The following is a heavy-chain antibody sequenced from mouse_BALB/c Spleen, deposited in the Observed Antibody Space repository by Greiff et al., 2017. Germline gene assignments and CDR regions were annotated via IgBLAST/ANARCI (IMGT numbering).Heavy chain of an antibody. D-gene: IGHD2-14*01. V-gene: IGHV1S81*02. Sequence: VQLQQPGAQLVKPGASVKLSCKASGYTFTSYYMYWVKQRPGQGLEWIGGINPSNGGTNFNEKFKSKATLTVDKSSSTAYMQLSSLTSEDSAVYYCTRYDGVYYAMDYWGQGTSVTVSS. CDR3: TRYDGVYYAMDY. CDR2: INPSNGGT. J-gene: IGHJ4*01. CDR1: GYTFTSYY.